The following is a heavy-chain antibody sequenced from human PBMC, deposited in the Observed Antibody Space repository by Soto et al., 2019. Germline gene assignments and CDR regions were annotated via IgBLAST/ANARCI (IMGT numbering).Heavy chain of an antibody. CDR2: ISYDGSNK. J-gene: IGHJ6*02. D-gene: IGHD2-2*01. CDR1: GFTFSSYG. Sequence: GGSLRLSCAASGFTFSSYGMHWVRQAPGKGPEWVAVISYDGSNKYYANSVKGRFTISRDNSKNTLYLQMNSLRAEDTAVYYCAKDENKYQRMGARESDYYYGMDVWGQGTTVTVSS. V-gene: IGHV3-30*18. CDR3: AKDENKYQRMGARESDYYYGMDV.